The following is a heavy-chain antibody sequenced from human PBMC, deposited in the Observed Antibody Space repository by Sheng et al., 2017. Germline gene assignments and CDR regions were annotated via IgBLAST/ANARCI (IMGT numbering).Heavy chain of an antibody. CDR2: ISTYSDNT. V-gene: IGHV1-18*01. CDR1: GYTFTSYD. Sequence: QVQLVQSGAEVKKPGATVKVSCKASGYTFTSYDISWVRQAPGQGLEWMGWISTYSDNTNYAQRLQGRVTMTTDTSTSTAYLELRSLRSDDTAVYYCVRAVMTGAVPVAIGRLFYYYYMDVWGQGTTVTVSS. J-gene: IGHJ6*03. CDR3: VRAVMTGAVPVAIGRLFYYYYMDV. D-gene: IGHD2-2*02.